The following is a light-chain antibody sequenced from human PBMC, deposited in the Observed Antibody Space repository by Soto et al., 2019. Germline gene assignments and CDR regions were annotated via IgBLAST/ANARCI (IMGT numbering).Light chain of an antibody. CDR2: LDSDGSH. CDR1: SGHISYA. V-gene: IGLV4-69*01. J-gene: IGLJ2*01. Sequence: QPVLTQSPSASASLGASFKLTCTLSSGHISYAISWHQQQPEKGPRYLMKLDSDGSHTKGDAIPDRFSGSSSGAERYLTISSLQSEDEADYYCQTWGTGIHLVFGGGTKLTVL. CDR3: QTWGTGIHLV.